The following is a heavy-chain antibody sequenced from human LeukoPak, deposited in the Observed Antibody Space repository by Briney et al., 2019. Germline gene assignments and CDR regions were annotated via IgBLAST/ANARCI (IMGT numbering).Heavy chain of an antibody. CDR1: GGSISSYY. V-gene: IGHV4-59*01. Sequence: SQTLSLTCTVSGGSISSYYWSWIRQPPGKGLEWIGYIYYSGSTNYNPSLKSRVTISVDTSKNQFSLKLSSVTAADTAVYYCARDMYSSGWEDAFDIWGQGTMVTVSS. D-gene: IGHD6-19*01. CDR3: ARDMYSSGWEDAFDI. CDR2: IYYSGST. J-gene: IGHJ3*02.